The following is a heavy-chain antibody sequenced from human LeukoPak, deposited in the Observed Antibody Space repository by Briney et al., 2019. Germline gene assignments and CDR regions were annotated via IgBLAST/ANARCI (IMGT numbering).Heavy chain of an antibody. CDR1: TSMFSSYA. J-gene: IGHJ3*01. D-gene: IGHD6-13*01. CDR3: AGGEGAAGIYDAFDF. CDR2: ITGSGSRI. V-gene: IGHV3-23*01. Sequence: GGSLRLSCAASTSMFSSYAMTWVRQAPGKGLQWISTITGSGSRIYYADSVKGRFTLSRDNSKNTLHLQMNSLGAEDTAVYYCAGGEGAAGIYDAFDFWGQGLLVTVSS.